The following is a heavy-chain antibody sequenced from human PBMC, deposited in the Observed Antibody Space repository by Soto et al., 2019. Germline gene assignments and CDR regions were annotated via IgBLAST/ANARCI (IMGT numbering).Heavy chain of an antibody. CDR3: ARVCGGGSCYSDYYYGMDV. V-gene: IGHV3-21*04. J-gene: IGHJ6*02. D-gene: IGHD2-15*01. Sequence: PGGSLRHSCAPSGFTFSSYSMNWVRQAPGKGLEWVSSISSSSSYIYYADSVKRRFTISRDNAKNSLYLQMNSLRAEDTAVYYCARVCGGGSCYSDYYYGMDVWGHGTTVTVSS. CDR1: GFTFSSYS. CDR2: ISSSSSYI.